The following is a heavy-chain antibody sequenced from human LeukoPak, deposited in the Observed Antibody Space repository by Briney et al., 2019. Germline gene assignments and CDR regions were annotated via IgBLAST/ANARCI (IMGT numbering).Heavy chain of an antibody. D-gene: IGHD2-2*01. CDR2: INPSGGST. CDR1: GYTFTSYY. Sequence: GASVKVSCKASGYTFTSYYMHWVRQAPGQGLEWMGIINPSGGSTSYEQKFQGRVTMTRDTSTSTVYMELSSLRSEDTAVYYCARPVVPAAMGYGMDVWGQGTTVTVSS. CDR3: ARPVVPAAMGYGMDV. V-gene: IGHV1-46*01. J-gene: IGHJ6*02.